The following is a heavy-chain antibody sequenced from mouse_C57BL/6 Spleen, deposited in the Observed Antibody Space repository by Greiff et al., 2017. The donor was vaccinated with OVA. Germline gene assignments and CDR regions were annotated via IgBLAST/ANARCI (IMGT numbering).Heavy chain of an antibody. Sequence: EVQLKESVAELVRPGASVKLPCTASGFNIKNTYMHWVKQRPEQGLEWIGRIDPANGNTKYAPKFQGKATLTADTSSNTAYLQLSSLTSETTAIYYCASGHYYGSSQSWFAYWGQGTLVTVSA. J-gene: IGHJ3*01. CDR3: ASGHYYGSSQSWFAY. CDR2: IDPANGNT. D-gene: IGHD1-1*01. CDR1: GFNIKNTY. V-gene: IGHV14-3*01.